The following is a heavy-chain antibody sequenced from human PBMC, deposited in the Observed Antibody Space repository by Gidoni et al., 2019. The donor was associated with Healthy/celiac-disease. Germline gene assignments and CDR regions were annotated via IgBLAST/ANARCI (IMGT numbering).Heavy chain of an antibody. CDR2: IYYMGST. D-gene: IGHD3-9*01. V-gene: IGHV4-39*01. CDR3: ARCDISYFDY. CDR1: GGSISSSSYY. J-gene: IGHJ4*02. Sequence: QLQLQESCPGLVKPSETLSLTCTVSGGSISSSSYYWGWIRQPPGKGPEWIWSIYYMGSTYYNPSLKSRVTISVDTSKNQFSLKLSSGTAADTAVYYCARCDISYFDYWGQGTLVTVSS.